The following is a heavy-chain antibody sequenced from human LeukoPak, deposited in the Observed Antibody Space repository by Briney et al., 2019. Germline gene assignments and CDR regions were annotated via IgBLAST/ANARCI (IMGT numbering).Heavy chain of an antibody. CDR2: IKQDGSEK. Sequence: GGSLRLSCAASGFNFSSHWMSWVRQAPGKGLEWVANIKQDGSEKYYVDSVKGRFTISRDNAKNSLYLQMNSLRAEDTAVYYCAREDGSSPIDDWGQGTLATVSS. J-gene: IGHJ4*02. V-gene: IGHV3-7*01. D-gene: IGHD6-6*01. CDR3: AREDGSSPIDD. CDR1: GFNFSSHW.